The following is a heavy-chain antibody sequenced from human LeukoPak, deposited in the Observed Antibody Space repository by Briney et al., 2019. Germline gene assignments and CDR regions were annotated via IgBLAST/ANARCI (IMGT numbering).Heavy chain of an antibody. V-gene: IGHV3-7*05. CDR2: IKQDGSRK. CDR3: ARDVFDY. J-gene: IGHJ4*02. CDR1: GFTFSNYW. Sequence: GGSLRLSCAASGFTFSNYWMTWVRQAPGKGLEWVANIKQDGSRKYYVDAVKGRFTISRDNAQNSLYLQMNSLQAEDTAVYYCARDVFDYWGQGTQVTVSS.